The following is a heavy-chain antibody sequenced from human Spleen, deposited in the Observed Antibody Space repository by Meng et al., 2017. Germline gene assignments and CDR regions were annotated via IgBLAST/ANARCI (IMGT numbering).Heavy chain of an antibody. CDR2: IYCGGNT. J-gene: IGHJ4*02. D-gene: IGHD3-16*01. CDR3: ARSPIDKYDLSALPLDY. CDR1: GFTVSHNY. V-gene: IGHV3-66*02. Sequence: GESLKISCAASGFTVSHNYMGLVRPAPGEGLEWVSVIYCGGNTYYADSVKGRFTISRDNSKNTMFLQVNSLRVEDTDVYYWARSPIDKYDLSALPLDYWGQGTLVTVSS.